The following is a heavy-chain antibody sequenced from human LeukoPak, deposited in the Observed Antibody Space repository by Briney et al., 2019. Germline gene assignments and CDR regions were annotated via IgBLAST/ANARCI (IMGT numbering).Heavy chain of an antibody. Sequence: SETLSHTCTVSGGSISSYYWSWIRQPPGKGLEWIGYISYSGSTNYNPSLKSRVTISVDTSRNQFSLKLSSVTAADTAVYYCARGRLGGSGSYYNVLDYWGQGTLVTVSS. D-gene: IGHD3-10*01. CDR2: ISYSGST. CDR1: GGSISSYY. J-gene: IGHJ4*02. CDR3: ARGRLGGSGSYYNVLDY. V-gene: IGHV4-59*01.